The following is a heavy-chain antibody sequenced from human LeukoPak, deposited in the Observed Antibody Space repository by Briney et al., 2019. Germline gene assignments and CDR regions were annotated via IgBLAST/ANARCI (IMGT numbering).Heavy chain of an antibody. CDR3: ANRFDTYGSKIDY. CDR1: GFTFSSYA. Sequence: PGGSLRLSCAASGFTFSSYAMHWVRQAPGKGLEWVAVISYDGSNKYYADSVKGRFTISRDNSKDTLYLQMNNVRAEDTAVYYFANRFDTYGSKIDYWGQGTLVTVSS. D-gene: IGHD3-10*01. V-gene: IGHV3-30*04. J-gene: IGHJ4*02. CDR2: ISYDGSNK.